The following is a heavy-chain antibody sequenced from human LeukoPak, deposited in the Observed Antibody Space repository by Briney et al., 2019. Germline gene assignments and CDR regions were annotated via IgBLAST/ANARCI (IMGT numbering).Heavy chain of an antibody. V-gene: IGHV1-18*04. CDR2: ISAYNGNT. J-gene: IGHJ3*02. Sequence: ASVKVSCKASGYTFTGYYMHWVRQAPGQGLEGMGWISAYNGNTNYAQKLQGRVTMTTDTSTSTAYMELRSLRSDDTAVYYCARDNLMYYYDSSGSPLDAFDIWGQGTMVTVSS. CDR1: GYTFTGYY. CDR3: ARDNLMYYYDSSGSPLDAFDI. D-gene: IGHD3-22*01.